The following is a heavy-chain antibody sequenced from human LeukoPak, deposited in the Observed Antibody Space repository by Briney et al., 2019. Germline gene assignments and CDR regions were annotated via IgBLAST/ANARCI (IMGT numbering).Heavy chain of an antibody. J-gene: IGHJ3*02. D-gene: IGHD1-1*01. CDR1: GGTFSSYA. V-gene: IGHV1-69*01. CDR3: ARSWGGNDAFDI. Sequence: SVKVSCKASGGTFSSYAISWVRQAPGQGLEWMGGIIPIFGTANYAQKFQGRVTITADESTSTAYMALSSLRSEDTAVYYCARSWGGNDAFDIWGQGTIVTVSS. CDR2: IIPIFGTA.